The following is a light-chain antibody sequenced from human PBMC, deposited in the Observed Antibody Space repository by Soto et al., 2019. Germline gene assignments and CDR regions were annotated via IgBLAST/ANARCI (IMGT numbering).Light chain of an antibody. Sequence: IVLTQSPATLSLSPGERATLSCRASQGVSRYLAWYQQQPGQAPRVLIYGASNRATGIPARFSGSGFGTHFTLTISGLEPEDFSGHYCQQRATWRTFGQGTKLEIK. CDR3: QQRATWRT. V-gene: IGKV3-11*01. CDR1: QGVSRY. J-gene: IGKJ2*01. CDR2: GAS.